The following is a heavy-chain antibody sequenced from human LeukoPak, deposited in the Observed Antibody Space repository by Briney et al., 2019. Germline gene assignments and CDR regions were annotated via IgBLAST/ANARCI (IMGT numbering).Heavy chain of an antibody. J-gene: IGHJ4*02. CDR2: ISSGSTI. Sequence: PGGSLRLSCAASGFTFSSYEMNWVRQAPGKGLEWVSYISSGSTIYYADSVQGRFTISRDNAKSSMWLQMNSLRDEDTAVYYCARDQTPFYWGQGSLVTVSS. CDR3: ARDQTPFY. V-gene: IGHV3-48*03. CDR1: GFTFSSYE. D-gene: IGHD2-15*01.